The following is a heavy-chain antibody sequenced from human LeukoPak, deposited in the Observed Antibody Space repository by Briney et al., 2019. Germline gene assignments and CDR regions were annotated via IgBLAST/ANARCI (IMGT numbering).Heavy chain of an antibody. V-gene: IGHV4-39*01. Sequence: SETLSLTCTVSGGSISSSSYCWGWIRQPPGKGLEWIGSIYYSGSTYYNPSLKSRVTISVDTSKNQFSLKLSSVTAADTAVYYCARLGGYSGYDYPHFDYWGQGTLVTVSS. D-gene: IGHD5-12*01. CDR3: ARLGGYSGYDYPHFDY. CDR2: IYYSGST. J-gene: IGHJ4*02. CDR1: GGSISSSSYC.